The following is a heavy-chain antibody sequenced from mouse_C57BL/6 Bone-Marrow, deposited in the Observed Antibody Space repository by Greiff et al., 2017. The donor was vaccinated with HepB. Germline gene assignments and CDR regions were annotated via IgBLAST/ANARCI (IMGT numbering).Heavy chain of an antibody. CDR1: GYTFTSYW. CDR3: ARDPYYYGSSPYYAMDY. J-gene: IGHJ4*01. D-gene: IGHD1-1*01. CDR2: IYPGSGST. V-gene: IGHV1-55*01. Sequence: QVQLQQPGAELVKPGASVKMSCKASGYTFTSYWITWVKQRPGQGLEWIGDIYPGSGSTNYNEKFKSKATLTVDTSSSTAYMQLSSLTSEDSAVYYCARDPYYYGSSPYYAMDYWGQGTSVTVSS.